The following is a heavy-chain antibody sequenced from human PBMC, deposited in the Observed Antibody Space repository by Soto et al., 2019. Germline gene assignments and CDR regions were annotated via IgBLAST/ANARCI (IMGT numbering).Heavy chain of an antibody. Sequence: EVQLVESGGGLVQPGGSLRLSCAASGFTFSSYEMNWVRQAPGKGLEWVSYISSSGSTIYYADSVKGRFTISRDNAKNSLYLQMNSLRAEDTAVYYCARDRGSSWWGGYFDYWGQGTLVTVSS. CDR3: ARDRGSSWWGGYFDY. CDR2: ISSSGSTI. D-gene: IGHD6-6*01. J-gene: IGHJ4*02. CDR1: GFTFSSYE. V-gene: IGHV3-48*03.